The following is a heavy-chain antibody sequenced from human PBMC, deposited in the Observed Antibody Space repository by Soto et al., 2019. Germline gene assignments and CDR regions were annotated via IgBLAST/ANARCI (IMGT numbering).Heavy chain of an antibody. CDR1: GYTFTSHD. CDR3: ARWDYGDYARFDY. J-gene: IGHJ4*02. D-gene: IGHD4-17*01. Sequence: QVQLVQSGAEVKKSGASVKVSCKASGYTFTSHDINWVRQATGQGLEWMGWMNPNSGNTGYAQKFQGRVTMTRNTSISTAYMEMSSLRSEDTAVYYCARWDYGDYARFDYWGQGTLVTVSS. V-gene: IGHV1-8*01. CDR2: MNPNSGNT.